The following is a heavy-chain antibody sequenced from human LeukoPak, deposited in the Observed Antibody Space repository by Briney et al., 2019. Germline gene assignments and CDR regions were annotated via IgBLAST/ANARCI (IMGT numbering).Heavy chain of an antibody. Sequence: SVKVSCKASGGTFSSYAISWVRQAPGQGLEWMGGIIPIFGTANYAQKFQGRVTITTDESTSTAYMELSSLRSEDTAVYYCARDKSPVTYCSSTSCPYDAFDIWGQGTMVTVSS. CDR2: IIPIFGTA. D-gene: IGHD2-2*01. J-gene: IGHJ3*02. CDR1: GGTFSSYA. V-gene: IGHV1-69*05. CDR3: ARDKSPVTYCSSTSCPYDAFDI.